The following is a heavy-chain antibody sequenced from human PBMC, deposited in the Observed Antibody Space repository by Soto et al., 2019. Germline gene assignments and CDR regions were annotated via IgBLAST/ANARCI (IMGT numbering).Heavy chain of an antibody. CDR2: FDPEDGET. CDR3: ATPVDTAMGAFDI. CDR1: GYTLTELS. V-gene: IGHV1-24*01. Sequence: GASVKVSCKVSGYTLTELSMHWVRQAPGKGLEWMGGFDPEDGETIYAQKFQGRVTMTEDTSTDTAYMELSSLRSEDAAVYYCATPVDTAMGAFDIWGQGTMVTVSS. D-gene: IGHD5-18*01. J-gene: IGHJ3*02.